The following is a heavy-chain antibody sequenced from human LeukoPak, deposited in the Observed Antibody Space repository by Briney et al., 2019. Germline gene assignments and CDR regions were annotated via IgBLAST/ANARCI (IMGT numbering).Heavy chain of an antibody. D-gene: IGHD3-10*01. CDR3: ARDHSGGSGGNWFDP. CDR1: GGSISSGGYY. J-gene: IGHJ5*02. Sequence: SQTLSLTCTVSGGSISSGGYYWSWIRQHPGKGLEWIGCLYYSGSTYYNPSLKSRVTISVDTSKNQFSLKLSSVTAADTAVYYCARDHSGGSGGNWFDPWGQGTLVTVSS. CDR2: LYYSGST. V-gene: IGHV4-31*03.